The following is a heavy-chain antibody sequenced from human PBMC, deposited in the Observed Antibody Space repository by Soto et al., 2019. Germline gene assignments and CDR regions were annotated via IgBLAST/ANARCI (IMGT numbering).Heavy chain of an antibody. V-gene: IGHV1-2*04. CDR3: ARGAVYHEYYDILTGYYTPRYYYYGMDV. Sequence: ASVKVSCKASGYTFTCYYMHWLRQAPGQGLEWMGWINPNSGGTNYAQKFQGWVTMTRDTSISTAYMELSRLRSDDTAVYYCARGAVYHEYYDILTGYYTPRYYYYGMDVWGQGTTVTVSS. J-gene: IGHJ6*02. CDR2: INPNSGGT. CDR1: GYTFTCYY. D-gene: IGHD3-9*01.